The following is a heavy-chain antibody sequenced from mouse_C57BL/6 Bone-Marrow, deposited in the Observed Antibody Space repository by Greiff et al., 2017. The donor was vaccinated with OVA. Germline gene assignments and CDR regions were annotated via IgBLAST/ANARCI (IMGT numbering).Heavy chain of an antibody. V-gene: IGHV5-16*01. CDR1: GFTFSDYY. CDR3: ARDLWYFDV. CDR2: INYDGSST. Sequence: EVQLLESEGGLVQPGSSMKLSCTASGFTFSDYYMAWVRQVPEKGLEWVANINYDGSSTYYLDSLKSRFIISRDNAKNILYLQMSSLKSEDTATYYCARDLWYFDVWGTGTTVTVSS. J-gene: IGHJ1*03.